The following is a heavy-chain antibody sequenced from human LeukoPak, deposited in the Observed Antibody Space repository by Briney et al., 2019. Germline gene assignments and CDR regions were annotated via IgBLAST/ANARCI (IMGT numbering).Heavy chain of an antibody. CDR2: IRHSGST. CDR3: ATGSRWLVMFEY. J-gene: IGHJ4*02. CDR1: GGSITSYY. V-gene: IGHV4-59*01. D-gene: IGHD6-19*01. Sequence: SETLSLTCTVSGGSITSYYWSWIRQPPGKGLEWIGYIRHSGSTKYNPSLNSRVTISVDTSKNQLKLSSVTAADTAVYYCATGSRWLVMFEYWGQGTLVTVSS.